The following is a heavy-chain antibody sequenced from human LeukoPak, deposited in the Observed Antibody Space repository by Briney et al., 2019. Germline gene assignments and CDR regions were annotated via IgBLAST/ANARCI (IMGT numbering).Heavy chain of an antibody. CDR2: INPYNGGT. CDR3: ARNYDSSGYYYGDFDL. Sequence: ASVKVSCKASGYTFTGYYLHWVRQAPGQGLEWMGWINPYNGGTNFAQRFQGRVIMTRDTSISTTYMVLSRLRSDDAAVYYCARNYDSSGYYYGDFDLWGQGTLVTVSS. D-gene: IGHD3-22*01. J-gene: IGHJ4*02. CDR1: GYTFTGYY. V-gene: IGHV1-2*02.